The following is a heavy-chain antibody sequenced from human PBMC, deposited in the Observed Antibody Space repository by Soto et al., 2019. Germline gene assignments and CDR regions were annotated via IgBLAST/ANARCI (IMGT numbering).Heavy chain of an antibody. CDR2: ITSKSTTI. Sequence: GGSLRLSCAASGFTFTSYSMNWVRQAPGQGLEWVSYITSKSTTIKYADSVKGRFTVSRDNAKNSLYLQLNSLRDGDTAVYYCAREMGACSDSSCYPGPYDSWGQGTLVTVSS. J-gene: IGHJ5*02. V-gene: IGHV3-48*02. D-gene: IGHD3-16*01. CDR3: AREMGACSDSSCYPGPYDS. CDR1: GFTFTSYS.